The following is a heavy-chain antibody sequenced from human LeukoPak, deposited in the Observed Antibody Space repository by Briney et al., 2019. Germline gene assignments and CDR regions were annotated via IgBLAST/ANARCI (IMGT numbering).Heavy chain of an antibody. CDR2: FDPEDGET. V-gene: IGHV1-24*01. CDR3: ATDDPDRAAAGNFDY. CDR1: GYTLTELS. Sequence: ASVKVSCKVPGYTLTELSMHWVRQAPGKGLEWMGGFDPEDGETIYAQKFQGRVTMTEDTSTGTAYMELSSLRSEDTAVYYCATDDPDRAAAGNFDYWGQGTLVTVSS. D-gene: IGHD6-13*01. J-gene: IGHJ4*02.